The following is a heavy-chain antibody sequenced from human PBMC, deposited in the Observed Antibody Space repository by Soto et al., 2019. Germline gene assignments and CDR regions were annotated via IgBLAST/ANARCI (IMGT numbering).Heavy chain of an antibody. CDR2: VWNDGGKK. CDR3: ARIYGIFYNDY. CDR1: GFTFSDYG. D-gene: IGHD1-26*01. V-gene: IGHV3-33*01. Sequence: GGSLRLSCAASGFTFSDYGMIWVRQAPGKGLEWVAVVWNDGGKKFYADSVKGRFSISKDNSKSTVYLQMNSLRVEDTAVYYCARIYGIFYNDYWGQGTLVTVPQ. J-gene: IGHJ4*02.